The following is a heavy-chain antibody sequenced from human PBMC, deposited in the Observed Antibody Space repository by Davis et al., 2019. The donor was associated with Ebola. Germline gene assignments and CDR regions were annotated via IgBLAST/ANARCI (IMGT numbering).Heavy chain of an antibody. J-gene: IGHJ4*02. D-gene: IGHD5-18*01. CDR1: GYTFTNYY. CDR3: ARDWNTAMVSGLDY. CDR2: INPNDGRT. V-gene: IGHV1-46*01. Sequence: ASVKVSCKASGYTFTNYYMHWVRQAPGQGLEWMGMINPNDGRTIYAQKFQGRVTMTTDTSTSTAYMELRSLTSDDTAVYYCARDWNTAMVSGLDYWGQGTLVTVSS.